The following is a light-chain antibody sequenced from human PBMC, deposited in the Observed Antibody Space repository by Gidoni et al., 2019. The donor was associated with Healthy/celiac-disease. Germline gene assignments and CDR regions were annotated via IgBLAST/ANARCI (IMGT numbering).Light chain of an antibody. CDR3: QQYYSTPQT. J-gene: IGKJ1*01. CDR2: WAS. CDR1: QSVLYSANNKNY. Sequence: DIVMTQSPDSLAVSLGERATINCKSSQSVLYSANNKNYLAWYQQKPGQPPKLLIYWASTRESGVPDRFSGSGSGTDFTLTISSLQVEDVAVYYCQQYYSTPQTFXQXTKVXIK. V-gene: IGKV4-1*01.